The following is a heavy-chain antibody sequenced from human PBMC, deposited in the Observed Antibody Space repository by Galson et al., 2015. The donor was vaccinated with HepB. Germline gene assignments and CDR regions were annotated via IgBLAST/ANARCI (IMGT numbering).Heavy chain of an antibody. CDR3: ARSRHCSSISCYIREGWWFDP. J-gene: IGHJ5*02. CDR1: GGTFSSYV. CDR2: IIPIFGTA. V-gene: IGHV1-69*13. D-gene: IGHD2-2*01. Sequence: SVKVSCKASGGTFSSYVISWVRQAPGQGLEWMGGIIPIFGTANYAQKFQGRVTITADESTSTAYTELSSLRSEDTAVYYCARSRHCSSISCYIREGWWFDPWGQGTLVTVSS.